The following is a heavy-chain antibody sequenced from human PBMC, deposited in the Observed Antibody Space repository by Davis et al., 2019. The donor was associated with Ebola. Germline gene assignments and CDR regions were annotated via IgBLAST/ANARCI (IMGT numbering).Heavy chain of an antibody. CDR1: GFTFSSYA. CDR2: ISGSGGST. V-gene: IGHV3-23*01. D-gene: IGHD6-19*01. J-gene: IGHJ6*04. Sequence: GESLKISCAASGFTFSSYAMSWVRQAPGKGLEWVSAISGSGGSTYYADSVKGRFTISRDNSKNTLYLQMNSLRAEDTAVYYCAKDGTSYSGWTYYYYGMDVWGKGTTVTVSS. CDR3: AKDGTSYSGWTYYYYGMDV.